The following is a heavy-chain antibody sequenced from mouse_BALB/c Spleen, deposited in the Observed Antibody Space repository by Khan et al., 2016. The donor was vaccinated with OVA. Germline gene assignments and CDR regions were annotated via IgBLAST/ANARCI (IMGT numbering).Heavy chain of an antibody. CDR2: IYYSGTV. CDR1: GISITSGNYR. CDR3: ARDYGSLYWFFDV. D-gene: IGHD1-1*01. V-gene: IGHV3-5*02. Sequence: EVQLQESGPGLVKPSQTVSLTCTVTGISITSGNYRWSWIRQFPGNKLEWIGNIYYSGTVTYNPSLTSRTTITRDTSKNQFFLEMNSLTAEDTATXYCARDYGSLYWFFDVWGAGTTVTVSS. J-gene: IGHJ1*01.